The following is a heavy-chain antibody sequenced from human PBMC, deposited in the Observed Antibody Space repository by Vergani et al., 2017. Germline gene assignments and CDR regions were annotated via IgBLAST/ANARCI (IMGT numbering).Heavy chain of an antibody. CDR2: INPNSGGT. J-gene: IGHJ4*02. CDR3: ARVGTSANRDYFDY. D-gene: IGHD2-2*01. Sequence: QVQLVQSGAEVKKPGASVKVSCKASGYTFTDYFMHWVRQAPGQGLEWMGWINPNSGGTNYAQKFQGRVIMTRDTSISTAYMELSNLRSADTAVYYCARVGTSANRDYFDYWGQGTLVTVSS. CDR1: GYTFTDYF. V-gene: IGHV1-2*02.